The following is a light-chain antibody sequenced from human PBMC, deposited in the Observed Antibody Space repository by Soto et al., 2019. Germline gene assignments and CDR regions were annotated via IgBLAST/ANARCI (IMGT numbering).Light chain of an antibody. Sequence: DIVMTQSPLSLPVTPGEPASISCRSLQSLLHSNGYNFLDWYLQKPGQYPQILIYLGSSRSSGVPDRFSGSGSGTDFKLKIDRVEAEDVGTYDCMQGLQTPPTFGQGTRLEIK. CDR3: MQGLQTPPT. CDR1: QSLLHSNGYNF. V-gene: IGKV2-28*01. CDR2: LGS. J-gene: IGKJ5*01.